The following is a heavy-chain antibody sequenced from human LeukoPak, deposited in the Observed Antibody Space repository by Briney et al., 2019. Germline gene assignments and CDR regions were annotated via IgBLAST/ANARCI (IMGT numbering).Heavy chain of an antibody. CDR1: GFTFSNYA. J-gene: IGHJ4*02. V-gene: IGHV3-23*01. CDR2: ITGSGGNT. CDR3: AKWVDYDVLTGYYVSDY. D-gene: IGHD3-9*01. Sequence: PGASLRLSCAASGFTFSNYAMSWVRQAPGKGLEWLSAITGSGGNTYYADSVKGRFTISRDNSKNTVSLQMNSLRAEDTAVYYCAKWVDYDVLTGYYVSDYWGQGTLVTVSS.